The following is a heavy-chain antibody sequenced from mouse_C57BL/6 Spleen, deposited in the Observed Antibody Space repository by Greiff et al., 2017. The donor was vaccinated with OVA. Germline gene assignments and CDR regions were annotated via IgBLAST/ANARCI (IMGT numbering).Heavy chain of an antibody. D-gene: IGHD1-1*01. CDR3: ARGPNYYGSSPYYFDY. CDR2: ISDGGSYT. CDR1: GFTFSSYA. J-gene: IGHJ2*01. V-gene: IGHV5-4*01. Sequence: EVQRVESGGGLVKPGGSLKLSCAASGFTFSSYAMSWVRQTPEKRLEWVATISDGGSYTYYPDNVKGRFTISRDNAKNNLYLQMSHPKSEDTAMYYCARGPNYYGSSPYYFDYWGQRTTLTVSS.